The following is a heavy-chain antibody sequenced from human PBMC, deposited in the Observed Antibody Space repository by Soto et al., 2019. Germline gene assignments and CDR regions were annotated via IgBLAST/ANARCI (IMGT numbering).Heavy chain of an antibody. Sequence: VQLFESGGGLVQPGGSLRLSCAASGFTFSSYAMSWVRQAPGKGLEWVSAISGSGGSTYYADSVKGRFTISRDNSKNTLYLQMNSLRAEDTAVYYCAKRGAGVPAAPKPDYFDYWGQGTLVTVSS. J-gene: IGHJ4*02. D-gene: IGHD2-2*01. CDR1: GFTFSSYA. CDR3: AKRGAGVPAAPKPDYFDY. CDR2: ISGSGGST. V-gene: IGHV3-23*01.